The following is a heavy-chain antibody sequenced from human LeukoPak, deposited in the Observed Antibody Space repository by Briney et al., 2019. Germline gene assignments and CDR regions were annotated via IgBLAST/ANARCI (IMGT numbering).Heavy chain of an antibody. Sequence: PGGSLRLSCAASGFTFSSYSMNWVRQAPGKGLECVSYISYSNSTMYYADSVKGRFTISRDNSKNTLYLQMNSLRAEDTAVYYCAKGQVPSGVFDYWGQGTLVTVSS. V-gene: IGHV3-48*01. D-gene: IGHD1-26*01. CDR1: GFTFSSYS. J-gene: IGHJ4*02. CDR3: AKGQVPSGVFDY. CDR2: ISYSNSTM.